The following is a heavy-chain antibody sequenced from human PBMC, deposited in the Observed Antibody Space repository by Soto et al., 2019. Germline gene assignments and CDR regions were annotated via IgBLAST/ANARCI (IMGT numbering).Heavy chain of an antibody. J-gene: IGHJ4*02. CDR3: ARLASDIVVVPAANTQIYGDQDY. Sequence: QVQLVQSGAEVKKPGASVKVSCKASGYTFTGYYMHWVRQAPGQGLEWMGWINPNSGGTNYAQKFQGWVPMTRDTSISTAYMELSRLRSDDTAVYYCARLASDIVVVPAANTQIYGDQDYWGQGTLVTVSS. CDR2: INPNSGGT. CDR1: GYTFTGYY. V-gene: IGHV1-2*04. D-gene: IGHD2-2*01.